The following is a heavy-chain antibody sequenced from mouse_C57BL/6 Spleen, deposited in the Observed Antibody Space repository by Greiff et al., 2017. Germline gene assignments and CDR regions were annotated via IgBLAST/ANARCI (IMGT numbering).Heavy chain of an antibody. CDR2: INYDGSST. CDR3: ARVDDYDDGYYFDY. V-gene: IGHV5-16*01. D-gene: IGHD2-4*01. Sequence: DVKLVESEGGLVQPGSSMKLSCTASGFTFSDYYMAWVRQVPEKGLEWVANINYDGSSTYYLDSLKSRFIISRDNAKNILYLQMSSLKSEDTATYYCARVDDYDDGYYFDYWGQGTTLTVSS. CDR1: GFTFSDYY. J-gene: IGHJ2*01.